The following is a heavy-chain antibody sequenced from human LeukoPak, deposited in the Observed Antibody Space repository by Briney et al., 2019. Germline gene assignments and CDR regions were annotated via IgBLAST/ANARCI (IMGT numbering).Heavy chain of an antibody. D-gene: IGHD3-22*01. V-gene: IGHV4-31*03. J-gene: IGHJ3*02. CDR1: GGSISSGGYY. Sequence: PSETLSLTCTVSGGSISSGGYYWSWIRQHPGKGLEWIGYIYYSGSTYYNPSLKSRVTISVDTSKNQFSLKLSSVTAADTSVYYCARGIEYYYDSSTPDAFDIWGQGTMVTVSS. CDR3: ARGIEYYYDSSTPDAFDI. CDR2: IYYSGST.